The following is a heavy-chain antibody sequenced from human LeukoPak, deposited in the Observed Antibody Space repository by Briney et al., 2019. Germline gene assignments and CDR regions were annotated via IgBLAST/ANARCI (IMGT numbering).Heavy chain of an antibody. CDR1: GGSISSYY. V-gene: IGHV4-59*01. CDR2: IYYSGST. Sequence: SETLSLTCTVSGGSISSYYWSWIRQPPGKGLEWIGYIYYSGSTNYNPPLKSRVTISVDTSKNQFSLKLSSVTAADTAVYYCARVDPDSSSTLEVFDYWGQGTLVTVSS. J-gene: IGHJ4*02. D-gene: IGHD6-6*01. CDR3: ARVDPDSSSTLEVFDY.